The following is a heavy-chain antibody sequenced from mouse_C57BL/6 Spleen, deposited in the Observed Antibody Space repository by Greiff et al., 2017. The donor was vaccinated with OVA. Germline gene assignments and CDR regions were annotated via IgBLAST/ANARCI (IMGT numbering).Heavy chain of an antibody. V-gene: IGHV1-82*01. Sequence: QVQLKESGPELVKPGASVKISCKASGYAFSSSWMNWVKQRPGKGLEWIGRIYPGDGDTNYNGKFKGKATLTADKSSSTAYMQLSSLTSEDSAVYFCARRGLLSHYFDYWGQGTTLTVPS. CDR1: GYAFSSSW. CDR3: ARRGLLSHYFDY. J-gene: IGHJ2*01. CDR2: IYPGDGDT. D-gene: IGHD1-1*02.